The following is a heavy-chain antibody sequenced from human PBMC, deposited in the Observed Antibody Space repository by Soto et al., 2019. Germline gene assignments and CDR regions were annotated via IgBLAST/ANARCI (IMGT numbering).Heavy chain of an antibody. CDR1: GFTFDDNA. V-gene: IGHV3-9*01. CDR2: ISWNSCSI. Sequence: EVQLVESGGGLVQPGRSLRLSCAASGFTFDDNAMHWVRQAPGKGLEWVSGISWNSCSIGYADSVKGRFTISRDNAKNSLYLQINSLRAEDTALYYCAKGDSSSFYYGMDVWGQGTTVTVSS. J-gene: IGHJ6*02. D-gene: IGHD6-13*01. CDR3: AKGDSSSFYYGMDV.